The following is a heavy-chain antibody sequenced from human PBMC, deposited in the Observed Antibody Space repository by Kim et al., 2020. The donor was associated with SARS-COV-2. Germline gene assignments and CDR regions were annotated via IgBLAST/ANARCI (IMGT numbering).Heavy chain of an antibody. CDR1: GGSISSYY. CDR3: ARGSTDYDYVWGSYRPEAFDI. D-gene: IGHD3-16*02. J-gene: IGHJ3*02. CDR2: IYYSGST. Sequence: SETLSLTCTVSGGSISSYYWSWIRQPPGKGLEWIGYIYYSGSTNYNPSLKSRVTISVDTSKNQFSLKLSSVTAADTAVYYCARGSTDYDYVWGSYRPEAFDIWGQGTMVTVSS. V-gene: IGHV4-59*01.